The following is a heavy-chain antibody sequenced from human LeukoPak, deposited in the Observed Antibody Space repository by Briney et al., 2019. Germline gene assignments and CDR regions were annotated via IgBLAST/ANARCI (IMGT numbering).Heavy chain of an antibody. CDR2: INWRRETT. Sequence: GGSLRLSCAASGFSFEDFGMSWVRQAPGQGLEWVSGINWRRETTSYAASVEGRFTISRDNAKKALYLQMNSLRAEDTALYYCARGYTSGGVDHWGQGTLVTVSS. CDR3: ARGYTSGGVDH. CDR1: GFSFEDFG. D-gene: IGHD6-25*01. V-gene: IGHV3-20*04. J-gene: IGHJ4*02.